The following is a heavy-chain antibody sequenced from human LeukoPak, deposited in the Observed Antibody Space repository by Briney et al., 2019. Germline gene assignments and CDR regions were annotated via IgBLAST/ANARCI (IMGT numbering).Heavy chain of an antibody. V-gene: IGHV1-18*01. Sequence: GASVKVSCKASGYTFTSYGISWVRQAPGQGLEWMGWISAYNGNTNYAQKLQGRVTMTTDTSTSTAYMELRSLRSDDTAVYYCARDSYIVAADGSRGAFDIWGPGTMVTVSS. CDR3: ARDSYIVAADGSRGAFDI. J-gene: IGHJ3*02. D-gene: IGHD6-13*01. CDR2: ISAYNGNT. CDR1: GYTFTSYG.